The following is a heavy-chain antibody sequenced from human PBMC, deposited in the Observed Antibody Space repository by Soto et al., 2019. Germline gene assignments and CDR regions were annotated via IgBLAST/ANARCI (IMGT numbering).Heavy chain of an antibody. CDR2: ILPVFGTA. CDR1: GGTFSNYA. J-gene: IGHJ4*02. D-gene: IGHD2-15*01. V-gene: IGHV1-69*01. Sequence: QVQLVQSGAEVKKPGSSVKVSCKASGGTFSNYAITWVRRAPGQGLEWMGRILPVFGTAVYAQKFQGRVTITADESTSTAYMELSSLRSEDTAVYYCTRYFTRTRHCSGANCYPMSDWGQGTPVTVSS. CDR3: TRYFTRTRHCSGANCYPMSD.